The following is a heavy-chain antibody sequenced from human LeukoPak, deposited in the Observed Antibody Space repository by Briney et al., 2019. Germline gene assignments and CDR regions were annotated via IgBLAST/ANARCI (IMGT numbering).Heavy chain of an antibody. Sequence: PSETLSLTCAVYGGSFSGHYWSWIRQPPGKGLEWIAYIHYSEHTNYNPSLKSRVTISVDTSKNQVSLMLSSVTAADTAVYYCARDRRREQLHAFDVWGQGTMVTVSS. CDR1: GGSFSGHY. CDR3: ARDRRREQLHAFDV. J-gene: IGHJ3*01. D-gene: IGHD1/OR15-1a*01. CDR2: IHYSEHT. V-gene: IGHV4-59*11.